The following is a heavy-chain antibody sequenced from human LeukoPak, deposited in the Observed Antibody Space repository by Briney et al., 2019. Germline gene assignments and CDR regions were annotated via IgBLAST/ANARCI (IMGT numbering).Heavy chain of an antibody. CDR2: IYYSGST. D-gene: IGHD3-9*01. V-gene: IGHV4-59*01. CDR3: ARARYVNSFYAFDI. CDR1: GGSISSYY. J-gene: IGHJ3*02. Sequence: SETLSLTCTVSGGSISSYYWSWIRQPPGKGLEWIGYIYYSGSTNYNPSLKSRVTISVDTSKNQFSLKLSSVTAADTAMYYCARARYVNSFYAFDIWGQGTLVTVSS.